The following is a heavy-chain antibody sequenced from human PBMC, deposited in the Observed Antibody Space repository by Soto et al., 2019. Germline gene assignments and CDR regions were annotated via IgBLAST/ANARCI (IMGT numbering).Heavy chain of an antibody. CDR3: ARVGSIAAAGTPDY. CDR1: GFTFSDYY. V-gene: IGHV3-11*01. J-gene: IGHJ4*02. Sequence: PGGSLRLSCAASGFTFSDYYMSWFRQAPGKGLEWVSYISGSGSTIHDADSVKGRFTISRDNAKNSLYLQMNSLRAEDTAVSYCARVGSIAAAGTPDYWGQGTLVTVSS. CDR2: ISGSGSTI. D-gene: IGHD6-13*01.